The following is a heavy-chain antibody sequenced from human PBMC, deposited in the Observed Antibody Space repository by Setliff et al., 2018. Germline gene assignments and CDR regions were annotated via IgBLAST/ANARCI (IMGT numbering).Heavy chain of an antibody. CDR2: ISNSGST. D-gene: IGHD6-13*01. Sequence: NPSETLSLTCTVSGGSGDYYWSWIRQPPGKGLEWIGYISNSGSTYYKSSLKTRLTISIDTSKSQYSLKLGSATAADTAMYYCARTPAAGTADAFDIWGQGTMVTVSS. CDR3: ARTPAAGTADAFDI. V-gene: IGHV4-30-4*08. J-gene: IGHJ3*02. CDR1: GGSGDYY.